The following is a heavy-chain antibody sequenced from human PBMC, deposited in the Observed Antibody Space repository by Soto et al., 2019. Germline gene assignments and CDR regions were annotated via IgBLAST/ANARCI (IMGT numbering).Heavy chain of an antibody. D-gene: IGHD3-16*01. CDR2: IYWDDAK. CDR1: GFSLTTRGVG. CDR3: AHIPNYYQYDWFDP. V-gene: IGHV2-5*02. J-gene: IGHJ5*02. Sequence: QITLKESGPTLVKPTQTLTLTCTFSGFSLTTRGVGVGWIRQPPGKALECLALIYWDDAKGYSPSLQSRLSITKDTSKNQVVLTMTNVDPVDTATYYCAHIPNYYQYDWFDPWGQGTLVSVSS.